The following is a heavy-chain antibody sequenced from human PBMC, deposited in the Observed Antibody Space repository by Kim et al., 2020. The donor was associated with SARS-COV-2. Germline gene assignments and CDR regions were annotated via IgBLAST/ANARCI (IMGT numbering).Heavy chain of an antibody. D-gene: IGHD4-17*01. J-gene: IGHJ4*02. Sequence: GDTGKGRLTISRDKSKNTLDLQMNSLRAEDTAVYYCAKEDRIHDYGDYFDYWGQGTLVTVSS. V-gene: IGHV3-23*02. CDR3: AKEDRIHDYGDYFDY.